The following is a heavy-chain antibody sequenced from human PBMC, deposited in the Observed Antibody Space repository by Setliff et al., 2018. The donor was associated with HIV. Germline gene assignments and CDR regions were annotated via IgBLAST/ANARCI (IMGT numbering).Heavy chain of an antibody. V-gene: IGHV3-7*03. D-gene: IGHD3-22*01. Sequence: GGSLRLSCAASGFTFSNSWMTWVRQAPGKGLEWVANIKKDGSDKFYVDSVKGRFAISRDNAKNSLNLEMNSLRAEDTAIYYCASSRPPDDSSGYLDHWGQGTLVTVPS. CDR1: GFTFSNSW. CDR2: IKKDGSDK. J-gene: IGHJ4*01. CDR3: ASSRPPDDSSGYLDH.